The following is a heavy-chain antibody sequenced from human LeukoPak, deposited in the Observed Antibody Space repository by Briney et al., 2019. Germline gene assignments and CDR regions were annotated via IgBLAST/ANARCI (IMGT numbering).Heavy chain of an antibody. CDR1: GYTFTSYG. CDR2: ISPYNGNT. D-gene: IGHD4-17*01. V-gene: IGHV1-18*01. CDR3: ARGGDDYGDYYYYYMDV. Sequence: ASVTVSCQASGYTFTSYGLSWVRQAPGQGVKWMEWISPYNGNTNYAQKLQGRVTMTTDTSMSTAYMELRSLRSYDTAVYYCARGGDDYGDYYYYYMDVWGKGTTVTVSS. J-gene: IGHJ6*03.